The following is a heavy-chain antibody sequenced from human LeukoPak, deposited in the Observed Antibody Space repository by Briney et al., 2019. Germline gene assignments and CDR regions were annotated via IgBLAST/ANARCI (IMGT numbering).Heavy chain of an antibody. J-gene: IGHJ4*02. V-gene: IGHV3-74*01. CDR1: GFTFSSHW. D-gene: IGHD1-26*01. CDR2: ISSDGSRP. Sequence: PGGSLRLSWAASGFTFSSHWMHWVRQAPGKGLVWVSGISSDGSRPRYADSVNGRFTISRDNAKNTLYLQMNSLRAEDTAVYFCVRDGQGSTPLDYWGQGTLVTVSS. CDR3: VRDGQGSTPLDY.